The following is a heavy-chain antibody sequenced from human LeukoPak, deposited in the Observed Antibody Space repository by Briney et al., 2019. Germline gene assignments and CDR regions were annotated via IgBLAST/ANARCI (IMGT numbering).Heavy chain of an antibody. D-gene: IGHD2-15*01. CDR2: IYYSGST. CDR1: GGSISSGSYY. J-gene: IGHJ5*02. V-gene: IGHV4-39*07. Sequence: SETLSLTCTVSGGSISSGSYYWGWIRQPPGKGLEWIGSIYYSGSTNYNPSLKSRVTISVDTSKNQFSLKLSSVTAADTAVYYCARGVDWFDPWGQGTLVTVSS. CDR3: ARGVDWFDP.